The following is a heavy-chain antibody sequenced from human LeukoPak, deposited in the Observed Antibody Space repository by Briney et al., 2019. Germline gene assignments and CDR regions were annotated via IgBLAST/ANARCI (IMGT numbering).Heavy chain of an antibody. Sequence: GGSLRLSCAASGFTFSNYNMNWVRQAPGKGLEWVSSISSSTSYKNYADSVKGRFTISRDNAKNSLYLQMNSLRAEDTAVYYCASWAGAATGFSGPFDYWGQGTLVTVSS. D-gene: IGHD6-13*01. CDR1: GFTFSNYN. J-gene: IGHJ4*02. V-gene: IGHV3-21*01. CDR2: ISSSTSYK. CDR3: ASWAGAATGFSGPFDY.